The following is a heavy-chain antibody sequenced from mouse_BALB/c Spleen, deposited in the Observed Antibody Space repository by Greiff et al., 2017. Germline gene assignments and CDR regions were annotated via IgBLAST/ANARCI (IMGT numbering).Heavy chain of an antibody. CDR3: TRAGYGNYWFAY. V-gene: IGHV1-15*01. Sequence: QVQLKESGAELVRPGASVTLSCKASGYTFTDYEMHWVKQTPVHGLEWIGSIDPETGGTAYNQKFKGKATLTADKSSSTAYMELRSLTSEDSAVYYCTRAGYGNYWFAYWGQGTLVTVSA. CDR1: GYTFTDYE. J-gene: IGHJ3*01. CDR2: IDPETGGT. D-gene: IGHD2-1*01.